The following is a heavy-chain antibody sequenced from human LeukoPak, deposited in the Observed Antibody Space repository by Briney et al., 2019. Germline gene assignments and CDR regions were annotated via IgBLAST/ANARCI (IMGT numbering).Heavy chain of an antibody. Sequence: PGGSLRLSCAASGFTFSSYAMSWVRQAPGKGLEWVSAISGSGGSTYYADSVKGRFTISRDNSKNTLYLQMNSLRAEDTAVYYCAKGDDCSSTRRYLWAPKWFDPWGQGTLVTVSS. CDR2: ISGSGGST. D-gene: IGHD2-2*01. CDR1: GFTFSSYA. J-gene: IGHJ5*02. CDR3: AKGDDCSSTRRYLWAPKWFDP. V-gene: IGHV3-23*01.